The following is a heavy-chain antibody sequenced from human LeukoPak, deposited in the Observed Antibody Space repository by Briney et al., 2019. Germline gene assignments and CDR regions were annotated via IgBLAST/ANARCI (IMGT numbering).Heavy chain of an antibody. CDR3: AKQLGYCSDGSCYFPY. CDR1: GFTFSSSA. D-gene: IGHD2-15*01. CDR2: ISNNGGYT. J-gene: IGHJ4*02. Sequence: GGSLRLSCAASGFTFSSSAMSWVRQAPGKGLEWVSAISNNGGYTYYAASVQGRFTISRDNSKSTLCLQMNSLRAEDTAVYYCAKQLGYCSDGSCYFPYWGQGTLVTVSS. V-gene: IGHV3-23*01.